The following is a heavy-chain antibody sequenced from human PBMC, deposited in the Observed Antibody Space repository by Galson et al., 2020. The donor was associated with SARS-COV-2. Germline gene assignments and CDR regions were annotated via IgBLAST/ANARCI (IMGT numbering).Heavy chain of an antibody. Sequence: SEPLSLTCSVSGGSFSSGGFYWSWIRQHPGKGLEYIGYIYGSEGANYNPSLKSRAVISIDTSKNQLSLKLNSVTAEDTAVYYCVKVFSRLVDAFDVWGQGTLVTVSS. CDR3: VKVFSRLVDAFDV. CDR2: IYGSEGA. J-gene: IGHJ3*01. CDR1: GGSFSSGGFY. D-gene: IGHD3-3*01. V-gene: IGHV4-31*03.